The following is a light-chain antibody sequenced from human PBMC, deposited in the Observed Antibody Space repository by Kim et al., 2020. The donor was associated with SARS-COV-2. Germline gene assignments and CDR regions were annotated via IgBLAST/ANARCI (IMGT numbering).Light chain of an antibody. CDR1: QGISSY. CDR2: AAS. V-gene: IGKV1-8*01. J-gene: IGKJ2*01. Sequence: AIRMTQSPSSFSASTGDRVTITCRASQGISSYLAWYQQKPGKAPKLLIYAASTLQSGVPSRFSGSGSGTDFTLTISCLQSEDFVTYYCQQYYSYPQTFGQGTKLEI. CDR3: QQYYSYPQT.